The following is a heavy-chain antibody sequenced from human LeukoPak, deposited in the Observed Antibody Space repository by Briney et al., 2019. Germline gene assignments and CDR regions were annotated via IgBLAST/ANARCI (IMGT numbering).Heavy chain of an antibody. Sequence: PGGSLRLSCSASGFTFSNYAMHWVRQAPGKGLEYVSVISSTGGSTYYADSVKGRFTVSRDNSKNTLYLQMSSLRAEDTAVYYCVKECLVIINYYFDYWGQGTVVTVSP. CDR1: GFTFSNYA. CDR3: VKECLVIINYYFDY. D-gene: IGHD3-22*01. CDR2: ISSTGGST. V-gene: IGHV3-64D*06. J-gene: IGHJ4*02.